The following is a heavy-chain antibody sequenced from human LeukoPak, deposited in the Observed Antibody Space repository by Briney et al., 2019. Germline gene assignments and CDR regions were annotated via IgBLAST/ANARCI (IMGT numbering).Heavy chain of an antibody. J-gene: IGHJ5*02. CDR3: ARVYSSSWTAWFDP. D-gene: IGHD6-13*01. Sequence: GASVKVSCKASGGTFSSYAISWVRQAPGQGLEWMGRIIPILGIANYAQKFQGRVTITADKSTSTACMELSSLRSEDTAVYYCARVYSSSWTAWFDPWGQGTLVTVSS. V-gene: IGHV1-69*04. CDR2: IIPILGIA. CDR1: GGTFSSYA.